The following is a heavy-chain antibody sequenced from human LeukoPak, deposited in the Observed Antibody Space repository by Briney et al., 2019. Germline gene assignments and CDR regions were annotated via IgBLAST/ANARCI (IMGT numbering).Heavy chain of an antibody. D-gene: IGHD6-6*01. J-gene: IGHJ3*01. CDR1: GGSISTYY. Sequence: SETLSLTCSFSGGSISTYYGSLIRQPAVKGLEWIGRIYASGNTNYSPSLKSRVTMSLDTSKNQFSLRLTSVTAADTAVYYCAREYSSSSGKNAFDVWGQGTMVTVSS. CDR2: IYASGNT. CDR3: AREYSSSSGKNAFDV. V-gene: IGHV4-4*07.